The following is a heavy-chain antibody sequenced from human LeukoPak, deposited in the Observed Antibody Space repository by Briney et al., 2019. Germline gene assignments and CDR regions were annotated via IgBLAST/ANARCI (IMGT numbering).Heavy chain of an antibody. Sequence: GGSLRLSCAASGISFSSYGMNWVRQPPGKGLEWVAYIRYDGSNEYYGDSVKGRFGISRDNSKNTLYLQMNSLRPEDTAVYYCARDPSRGYNYGYGDYWGQGTLVIVS. D-gene: IGHD5-18*01. J-gene: IGHJ4*02. CDR3: ARDPSRGYNYGYGDY. CDR2: IRYDGSNE. CDR1: GISFSSYG. V-gene: IGHV3-30*02.